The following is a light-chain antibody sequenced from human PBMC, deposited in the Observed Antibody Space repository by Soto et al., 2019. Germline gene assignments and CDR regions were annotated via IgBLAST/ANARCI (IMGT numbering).Light chain of an antibody. V-gene: IGKV4-1*01. J-gene: IGKJ4*01. CDR1: QSVLASSNNKNL. CDR2: GAS. Sequence: EIVMTQSPDSLAMSLGERATINCKSSQSVLASSNNKNLLAWYQQKPGQPPKLLIDGASTRESGVPDRFRGSWSGTEFTITNSSLQAEDVAVYYCHQYYRSPLTFGGVTNVEI. CDR3: HQYYRSPLT.